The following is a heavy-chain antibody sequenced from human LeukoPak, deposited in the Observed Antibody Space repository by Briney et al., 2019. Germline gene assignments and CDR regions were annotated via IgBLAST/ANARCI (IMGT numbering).Heavy chain of an antibody. Sequence: RAGGSLRLSCATSGFTFSSYSMNWVRQAPGKGLEWVSSISSSSSYIYYADSVKGRFTISRDNAKNSLYLQMNSLRAEDTAVYYCARAVAGTSDYWGQGTLVTVSS. D-gene: IGHD6-19*01. CDR1: GFTFSSYS. CDR2: ISSSSSYI. J-gene: IGHJ4*02. V-gene: IGHV3-21*01. CDR3: ARAVAGTSDY.